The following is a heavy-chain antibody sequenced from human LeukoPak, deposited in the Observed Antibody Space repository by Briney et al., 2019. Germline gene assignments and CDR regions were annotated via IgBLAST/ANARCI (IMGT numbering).Heavy chain of an antibody. CDR3: ARLTGYSSESWFDP. D-gene: IGHD3-9*01. V-gene: IGHV4-59*01. J-gene: IGHJ5*02. CDR1: GVSISSYY. Sequence: SETLSLTCTVSGVSISSYYWSWIRQPPGKGLEWIGYIHYSGSTNYKASLKSRVSISVDTSKNQFSLKLSSVTAADTAVYYCARLTGYSSESWFDPWGQGTLVTVSS. CDR2: IHYSGST.